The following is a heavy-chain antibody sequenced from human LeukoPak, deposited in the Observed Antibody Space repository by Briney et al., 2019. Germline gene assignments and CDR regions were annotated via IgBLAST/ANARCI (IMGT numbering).Heavy chain of an antibody. CDR3: AKVSGSSGYFDY. D-gene: IGHD1-26*01. CDR2: ISYDGSNK. Sequence: GGSLRLSRAASGFTFSSYGMHWVRQAPGKGLEWVAVISYDGSNKYYADSVKGRFTISRDNSKNTLYLQMNSLRAEDTAVYYCAKVSGSSGYFDYWGQGTLVTVYS. CDR1: GFTFSSYG. J-gene: IGHJ4*02. V-gene: IGHV3-30*18.